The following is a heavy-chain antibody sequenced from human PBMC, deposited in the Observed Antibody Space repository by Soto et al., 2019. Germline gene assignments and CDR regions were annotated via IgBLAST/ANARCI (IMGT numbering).Heavy chain of an antibody. CDR3: ARHEDLRWGGLFNRNYVGWSDP. D-gene: IGHD1-7*01. V-gene: IGHV4-61*08. CDR1: GGSGSSGGCC. Sequence: SETLSLTCTVAGGSGSSGGCCWSWIRQPPGKGLEGIGYIYYSGSTNYNPALKSLVTISVDTSKNQFSLKLSSATAADTAVYYCARHEDLRWGGLFNRNYVGWSDPWRQRTLVPVSS. J-gene: IGHJ5*02. CDR2: IYYSGST.